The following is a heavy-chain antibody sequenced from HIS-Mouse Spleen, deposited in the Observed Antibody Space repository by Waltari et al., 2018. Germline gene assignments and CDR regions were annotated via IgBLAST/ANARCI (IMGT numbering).Heavy chain of an antibody. CDR1: GGSISSSSYY. CDR3: ARDRTSIAAAGGRAFDI. J-gene: IGHJ3*02. V-gene: IGHV4-39*07. Sequence: QLQLQESGPGLVKPSETLSLTCTVSGGSISSSSYYWGWIRQPPGKGLEWIGSSYYRGSTYDNPPLKSRVTRSVDTSKNQFSLKLSYVTAADTAVYYCARDRTSIAAAGGRAFDIWGQGTMVTVSS. D-gene: IGHD6-13*01. CDR2: SYYRGST.